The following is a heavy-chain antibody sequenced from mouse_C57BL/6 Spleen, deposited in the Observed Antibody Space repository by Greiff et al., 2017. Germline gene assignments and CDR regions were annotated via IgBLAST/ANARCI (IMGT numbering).Heavy chain of an antibody. Sequence: VQRVESGPELVKPGASVKISCKASGYAFSSSWMNWVKQRPGKGLEWIGRIYPGDGDTNYNGKFKGKATLTADKSSSTAYMQLSSLTSEDSAVYFCARSGYSNYYAMDYWGQGTSGTVSS. CDR2: IYPGDGDT. CDR3: ARSGYSNYYAMDY. D-gene: IGHD2-5*01. V-gene: IGHV1-82*01. CDR1: GYAFSSSW. J-gene: IGHJ4*01.